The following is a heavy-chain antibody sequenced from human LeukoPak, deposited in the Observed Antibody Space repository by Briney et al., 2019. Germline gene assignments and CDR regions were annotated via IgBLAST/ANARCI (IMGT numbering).Heavy chain of an antibody. J-gene: IGHJ4*02. CDR1: GFTLSSYA. CDR3: AKSSSSWPRYLDY. Sequence: PGGSLRLSCAASGFTLSSYAMSWVRQAPGKGLEWVSVISGSGGRTSYADSVKGRFTISRDNSKNTLYLQMNSLRAEDTAVYYCAKSSSSWPRYLDYWGQGTLVTVSS. D-gene: IGHD6-13*01. CDR2: ISGSGGRT. V-gene: IGHV3-23*01.